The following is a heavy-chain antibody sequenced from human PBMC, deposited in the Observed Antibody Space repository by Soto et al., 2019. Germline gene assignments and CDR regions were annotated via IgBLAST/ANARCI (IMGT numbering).Heavy chain of an antibody. CDR3: ARVRFMEWLFDY. D-gene: IGHD3-3*01. CDR1: SGSISSGDYY. CDR2: IYYSGST. V-gene: IGHV4-30-4*01. J-gene: IGHJ4*02. Sequence: SETLSLTCTVSSGSISSGDYYWSWIRQPPGKGLEWIGYIYYSGSTYYNPSLKSRVTISVDTSKNQFSLKLSSVTAADTAVYYCARVRFMEWLFDYWGQGTLVTVSS.